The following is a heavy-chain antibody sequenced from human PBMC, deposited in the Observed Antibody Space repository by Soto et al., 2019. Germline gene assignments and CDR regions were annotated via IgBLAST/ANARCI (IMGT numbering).Heavy chain of an antibody. CDR2: INPNSGGT. V-gene: IGHV1-2*02. J-gene: IGHJ6*02. D-gene: IGHD2-2*01. Sequence: GASVKVSCKASGYTFSDYYIHWVRQAPGQGLEWMGWINPNSGGTKYAPKFQGGVTMTRDTSITTAYMELSRLRSGDTAVYYCASSYCNSTSCSVYGMAVWGQGTTVTVSS. CDR3: ASSYCNSTSCSVYGMAV. CDR1: GYTFSDYY.